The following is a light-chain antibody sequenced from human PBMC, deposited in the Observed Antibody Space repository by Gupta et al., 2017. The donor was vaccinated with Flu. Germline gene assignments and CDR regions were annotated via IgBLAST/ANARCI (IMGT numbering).Light chain of an antibody. CDR3: QQYFSTPLT. CDR2: WAS. Sequence: DIVMSQSPDSLAVSLGERATVNCKSSQSIMFNSDNKNYLAWYQQKPGQPPKLLIYWASTRDSGVPDRISGSGSGTEFTLTISSLRAEDVAVYYCQQYFSTPLTFGGGTKVEIK. CDR1: QSIMFNSDNKNY. V-gene: IGKV4-1*01. J-gene: IGKJ4*01.